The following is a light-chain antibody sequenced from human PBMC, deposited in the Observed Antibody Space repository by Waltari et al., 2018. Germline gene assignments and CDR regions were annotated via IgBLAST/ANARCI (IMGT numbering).Light chain of an antibody. Sequence: EIVLTQSPGTLSLSQGERATLSCRASQSVSNSYLAWYRQKPGQAPRLLIYGASTRATGIPDRFSGSGSGTDFTLTISRLEPEDFAVYYCQQYGTSPTFGQGTKVEIK. V-gene: IGKV3-20*01. CDR3: QQYGTSPT. CDR2: GAS. CDR1: QSVSNSY. J-gene: IGKJ1*01.